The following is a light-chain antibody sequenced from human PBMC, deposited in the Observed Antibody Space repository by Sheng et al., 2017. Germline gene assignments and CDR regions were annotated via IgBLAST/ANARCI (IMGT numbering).Light chain of an antibody. CDR1: QSVSSY. CDR3: LQDASFPYS. J-gene: IGKJ2*03. CDR2: DAS. Sequence: EIVLTQSPATLSLSPGERATLSCRASQSVSSYLAWYQQKPGQAPRLLIYDASNRATGIPARFSGSGSGTDFTLIISSLQPEDFATYYCLQDASFPYSFGQGTELVIK. V-gene: IGKV3-11*01.